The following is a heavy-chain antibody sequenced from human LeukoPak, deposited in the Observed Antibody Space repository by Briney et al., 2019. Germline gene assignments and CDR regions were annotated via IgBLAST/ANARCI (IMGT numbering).Heavy chain of an antibody. CDR1: GGSIGSFY. V-gene: IGHV4-59*05. J-gene: IGHJ4*02. CDR3: AKSGGYGLIDK. D-gene: IGHD1-26*01. CDR2: IYYTGST. Sequence: SETLSLTCTVSGGSIGSFYWSWIRQPPGKGLEWIGSIYYTGSTYYNASLNSRVTISIDTSKNLFSLRLNSMTAADTAVYYCAKSGGYGLIDKWGQGTPVTVSS.